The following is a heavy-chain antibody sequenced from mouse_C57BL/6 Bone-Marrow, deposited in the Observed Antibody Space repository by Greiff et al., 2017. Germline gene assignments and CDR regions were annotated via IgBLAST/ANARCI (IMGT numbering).Heavy chain of an antibody. J-gene: IGHJ2*01. CDR1: GYTFTSYW. CDR3: ARGGPTISY. D-gene: IGHD2-12*01. V-gene: IGHV1-72*01. Sequence: QVQLQQPGAELVKPGASVKLSCKASGYTFTSYWMHWGKQRPGRGLEWIGRFAPNSGGTKYNEKFKSKATLTVDKPSSTAYMQLSSLTSEVSSVYYCARGGPTISYWGQGTTLTVSS. CDR2: FAPNSGGT.